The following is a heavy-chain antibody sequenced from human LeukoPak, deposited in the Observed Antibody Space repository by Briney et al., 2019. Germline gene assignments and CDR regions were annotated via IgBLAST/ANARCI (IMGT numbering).Heavy chain of an antibody. CDR1: GFTFSSYE. CDR2: ISCSGSTI. V-gene: IGHV3-48*03. Sequence: GSLRLSCSASGFTFSSYEMNWVRQAPGKGLEWVSYISCSGSTIYYADSVKGRFTISRDNAKNSLYLQMNSLRAEDTAVYYCAELGITMIGGVWGKGTTVTISS. CDR3: AELGITMIGGV. J-gene: IGHJ6*04. D-gene: IGHD3-10*02.